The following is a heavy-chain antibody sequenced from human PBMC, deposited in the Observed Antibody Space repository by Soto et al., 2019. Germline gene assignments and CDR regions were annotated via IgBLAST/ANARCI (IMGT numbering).Heavy chain of an antibody. V-gene: IGHV4-39*06. Sequence: PSETLSLTCTVSGASISSSGYYWGWIRQPPGKGLEWNGQIYHRGNTNYNPSLKSRVTISIDKTKNQFTLKLSSEAAADTAVFDCARNLRVQTSYYYYMDVWGKGTTVTVSS. J-gene: IGHJ6*03. CDR3: ARNLRVQTSYYYYMDV. D-gene: IGHD1-1*01. CDR1: GASISSSGYY. CDR2: IYHRGNT.